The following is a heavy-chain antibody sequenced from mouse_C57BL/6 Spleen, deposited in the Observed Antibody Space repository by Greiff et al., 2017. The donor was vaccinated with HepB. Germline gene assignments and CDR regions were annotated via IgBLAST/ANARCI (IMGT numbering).Heavy chain of an antibody. V-gene: IGHV1-19*01. Sequence: VQLKQSGPVLVKPGASVKMSCKASGYTFTDYYMNWVKQSHGKSLEWIGVINPYNGGTSYNQKFKGKATLTVDMSSSTAYMELNSLTSEDSAVYYCARFYYDLYYFDYWGQGTTLTVSS. CDR1: GYTFTDYY. D-gene: IGHD2-4*01. CDR3: ARFYYDLYYFDY. CDR2: INPYNGGT. J-gene: IGHJ2*01.